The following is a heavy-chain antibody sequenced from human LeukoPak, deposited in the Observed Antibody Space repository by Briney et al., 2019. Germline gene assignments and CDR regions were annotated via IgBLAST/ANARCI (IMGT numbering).Heavy chain of an antibody. Sequence: PSETLSLTCTVSGGSISSYYWSWIRQPAGEGLEWIGRFSSGGSTEYNPPLESRVTMSVDTSKSQCSLKLSSVTAADSAVYYCARVYSGYDLPRTLPNYYFDYWGQGTLVTVSS. J-gene: IGHJ4*02. CDR1: GGSISSYY. CDR3: ARVYSGYDLPRTLPNYYFDY. V-gene: IGHV4-4*07. CDR2: FSSGGST. D-gene: IGHD5-12*01.